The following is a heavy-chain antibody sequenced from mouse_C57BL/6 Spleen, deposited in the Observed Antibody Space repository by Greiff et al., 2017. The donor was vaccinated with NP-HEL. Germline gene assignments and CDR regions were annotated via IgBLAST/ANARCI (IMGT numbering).Heavy chain of an antibody. Sequence: VQLVESGPGLVAPSQSLSITCTVSGFSLTSYGVHWVRQPPGKGLEWLVVIWSDGSTTYNSALKSRLSISKDNSKSQVFLKMNSLQTDDTAMYYCATHYGSSFPYAMDYWGQGTSVTVSS. CDR1: GFSLTSYG. D-gene: IGHD1-1*01. J-gene: IGHJ4*01. CDR2: IWSDGST. V-gene: IGHV2-6*03. CDR3: ATHYGSSFPYAMDY.